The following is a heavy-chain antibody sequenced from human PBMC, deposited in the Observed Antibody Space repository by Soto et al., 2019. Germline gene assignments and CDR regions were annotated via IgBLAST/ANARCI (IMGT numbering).Heavy chain of an antibody. CDR3: ARPTDYHYGMQV. V-gene: IGHV5-51*01. Sequence: GESLKISCKGSGYNFHTYWIAWVRQMPGKRLEWMGFIYPHDSDTRYSPSFRGQVTISADKSINTAYLQWTSLKASDTAIYFCARPTDYHYGMQVWGQGTTVTVSS. J-gene: IGHJ6*02. CDR2: IYPHDSDT. D-gene: IGHD4-17*01. CDR1: GYNFHTYW.